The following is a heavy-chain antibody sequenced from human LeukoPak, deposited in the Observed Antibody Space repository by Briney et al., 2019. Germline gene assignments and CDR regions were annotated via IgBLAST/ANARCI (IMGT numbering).Heavy chain of an antibody. V-gene: IGHV4-59*12. CDR1: GGSISSYY. D-gene: IGHD5-18*01. J-gene: IGHJ4*02. CDR3: ARVEGTAMVFDY. CDR2: IYYSGST. Sequence: SETLSLTCTVSGGSISSYYWSWIRQPPGKGLEWIGYIYYSGSTNYNPSLKSRVTISVDTSKNQFSLKLSSVTAADTAVYYCARVEGTAMVFDYWGQGTLVTVSS.